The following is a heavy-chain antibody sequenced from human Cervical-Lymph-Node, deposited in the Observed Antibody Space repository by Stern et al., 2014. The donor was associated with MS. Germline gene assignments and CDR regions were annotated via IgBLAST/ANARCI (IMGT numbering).Heavy chain of an antibody. J-gene: IGHJ5*02. D-gene: IGHD5-12*01. Sequence: QVQLQESGPGLVRPSETLSLTCAVSGDSISSNNWWSWVRQSPEKGLERIGEIHHSGATNYAPLFTIRLAMSLDKSKNHFSLNLNSVTAADTAVYHCARVSLSDYDYFDPWGQGTLVTVSS. CDR2: IHHSGAT. V-gene: IGHV4-4*02. CDR1: GDSISSNNW. CDR3: ARVSLSDYDYFDP.